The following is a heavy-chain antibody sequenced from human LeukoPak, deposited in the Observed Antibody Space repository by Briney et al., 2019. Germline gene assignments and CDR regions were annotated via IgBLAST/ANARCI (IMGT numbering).Heavy chain of an antibody. CDR3: AYCSSTSCYIDWYFDL. CDR2: IYTSGST. CDR1: GGSISSGSYY. D-gene: IGHD2-2*02. V-gene: IGHV4-61*02. J-gene: IGHJ2*01. Sequence: PSQTLSLTCTVSGGSISSGSYYWSWIRQPAGKGLEWIGRIYTSGSTNYNPSLKSRVTISVDTSKNQFSLKLSSVTAADTAVYYCAYCSSTSCYIDWYFDLWGRGTLVTVSS.